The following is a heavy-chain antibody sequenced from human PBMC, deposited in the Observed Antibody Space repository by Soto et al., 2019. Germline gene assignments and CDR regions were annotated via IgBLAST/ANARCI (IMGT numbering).Heavy chain of an antibody. D-gene: IGHD3-3*01. Sequence: GGSLRLSCAASGFTFSSYAMSWVRQAPGKGLEWVSAISGSGGSTYYADSVKGRFTISRANSKNTLYLQMNSLRAEDTAVYYCAMGGVGEKSKYYDFWSDYWHYFDYWGQGTLVTVSS. CDR2: ISGSGGST. V-gene: IGHV3-23*01. CDR3: AMGGVGEKSKYYDFWSDYWHYFDY. J-gene: IGHJ4*02. CDR1: GFTFSSYA.